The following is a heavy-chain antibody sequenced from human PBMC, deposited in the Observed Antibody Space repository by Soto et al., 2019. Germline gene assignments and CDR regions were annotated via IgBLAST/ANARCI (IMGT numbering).Heavy chain of an antibody. CDR1: GGTFSSYA. D-gene: IGHD6-6*01. CDR2: IIPIFGTA. Sequence: QVQLVQSGAEVKKPGSSVKVSCKASGGTFSSYAISWVRQAPGQGLEWMGGIIPIFGTANYAQKFQGRVTITADESTITAYMELSSLSAEGKALYYCAFRIAARQGPFDYWGQGTLVTVSS. CDR3: AFRIAARQGPFDY. V-gene: IGHV1-69*01. J-gene: IGHJ4*02.